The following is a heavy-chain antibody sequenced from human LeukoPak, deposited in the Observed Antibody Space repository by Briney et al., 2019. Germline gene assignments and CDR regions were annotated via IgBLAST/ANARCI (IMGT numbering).Heavy chain of an antibody. J-gene: IGHJ5*02. CDR3: AKDVSGPYYSLLDL. D-gene: IGHD2-21*01. V-gene: IGHV3-33*06. Sequence: HPGGSLRLSCAASGFTFKNYGMHWVRQAPGEGLEWLAVIYNDGSNSLYADSVKGRFTISRDNSKNTLYLQVSSLRVEDTAVYYCAKDVSGPYYSLLDLWGQGTLVIVSS. CDR2: IYNDGSNS. CDR1: GFTFKNYG.